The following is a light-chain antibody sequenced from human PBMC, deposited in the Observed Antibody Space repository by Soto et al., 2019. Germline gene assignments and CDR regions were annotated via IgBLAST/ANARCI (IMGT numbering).Light chain of an antibody. Sequence: QSALTQPASVSGSPGQSITISCTGTSSDVGSYNYVSWYQQHPGKAPKLMIYDVSNRPSGVSNRFSGSKSGNTASLTIPGLQADDEADYYCSSFTSINTVVFGGGTKLTVL. J-gene: IGLJ3*02. CDR2: DVS. V-gene: IGLV2-14*03. CDR1: SSDVGSYNY. CDR3: SSFTSINTVV.